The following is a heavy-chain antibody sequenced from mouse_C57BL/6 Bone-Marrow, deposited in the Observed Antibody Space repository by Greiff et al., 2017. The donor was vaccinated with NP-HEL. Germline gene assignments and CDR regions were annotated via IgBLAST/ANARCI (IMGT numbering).Heavy chain of an antibody. V-gene: IGHV1-4*01. CDR3: ARLGRKGFDY. Sequence: QVQLQQSGAELARPGASVKMSCKASGYTFTSYTMHWVKQRPGQGLEWIGYINPSSGYTTYNQKFKDKATLTADKSSSTAYMQLSSLTSEDSAVYYCARLGRKGFDYWGQGTTLTVSS. CDR1: GYTFTSYT. D-gene: IGHD4-1*01. J-gene: IGHJ2*01. CDR2: INPSSGYT.